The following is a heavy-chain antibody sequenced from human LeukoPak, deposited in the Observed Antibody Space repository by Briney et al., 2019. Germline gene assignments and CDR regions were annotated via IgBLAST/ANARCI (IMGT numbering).Heavy chain of an antibody. Sequence: GGSLRLSCAASGFTVSSNYMSWVRQAPGKGLEWVSVIYSGGSTYYADSVKGRFTISRDNSKNTLYLQMNSLRAEDTAVYYCARQLYCGGDCYSPPAFDYWGQGTLVTVSS. CDR3: ARQLYCGGDCYSPPAFDY. V-gene: IGHV3-53*01. D-gene: IGHD2-21*02. CDR1: GFTVSSNY. J-gene: IGHJ4*02. CDR2: IYSGGST.